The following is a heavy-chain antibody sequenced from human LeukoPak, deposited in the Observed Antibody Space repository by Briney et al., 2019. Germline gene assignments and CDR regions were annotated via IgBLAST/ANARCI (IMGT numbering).Heavy chain of an antibody. CDR2: ISSSSSTI. Sequence: PGGSLRLSCAASGFTFSSYSMNWVRQAPGKGLEWVSYISSSSSTIYYADSVKGRFTISRDNAKNSLHLQMNSLRAEDTAVYYCARDSRLWSGSYGNWFDPWGQGTLVTVSS. CDR3: ARDSRLWSGSYGNWFDP. CDR1: GFTFSSYS. V-gene: IGHV3-48*04. D-gene: IGHD1-26*01. J-gene: IGHJ5*02.